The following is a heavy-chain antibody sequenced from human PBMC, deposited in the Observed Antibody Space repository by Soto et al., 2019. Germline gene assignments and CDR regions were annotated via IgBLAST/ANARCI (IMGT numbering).Heavy chain of an antibody. Sequence: ASVKVSCKASGYSFTSYYMHWVRQAPGQGLEWMGIINPSGGSTSYAQKFQGRVTMTRDTSTSTVYMELSSLRSEDTAVYYCARDSVRAAMVRGVILHHWFDPWGQGTLVTVSS. D-gene: IGHD3-10*01. J-gene: IGHJ5*02. V-gene: IGHV1-46*01. CDR1: GYSFTSYY. CDR2: INPSGGST. CDR3: ARDSVRAAMVRGVILHHWFDP.